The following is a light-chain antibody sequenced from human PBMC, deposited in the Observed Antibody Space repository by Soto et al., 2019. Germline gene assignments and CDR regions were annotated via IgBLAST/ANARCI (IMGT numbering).Light chain of an antibody. Sequence: QSVLTQPPSASATPGQRVTISCSGSSSNIGSNTVNWYQQLPGTAPTLLIYNNNQRPSGVPARVSGSKSGTSASLAISGLQSEDEADYYCAAWDDSLNGLIFGGGTKVTVL. J-gene: IGLJ2*01. V-gene: IGLV1-44*01. CDR2: NNN. CDR3: AAWDDSLNGLI. CDR1: SSNIGSNT.